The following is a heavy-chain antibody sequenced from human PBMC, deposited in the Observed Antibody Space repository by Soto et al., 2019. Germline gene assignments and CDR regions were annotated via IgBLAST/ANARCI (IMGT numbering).Heavy chain of an antibody. Sequence: PSETLSLTCAVSGGSISSGGYSWSWIRQPPGKGLEWIGYIYHSGSTYYNPSLKSRVTISVDRSKDQCSLKLSSVTAADTAVYYCARAALRFLEWFDPWGQGTLVTVSS. CDR3: ARAALRFLEWFDP. J-gene: IGHJ5*02. CDR1: GGSISSGGYS. CDR2: IYHSGST. D-gene: IGHD3-3*01. V-gene: IGHV4-30-2*01.